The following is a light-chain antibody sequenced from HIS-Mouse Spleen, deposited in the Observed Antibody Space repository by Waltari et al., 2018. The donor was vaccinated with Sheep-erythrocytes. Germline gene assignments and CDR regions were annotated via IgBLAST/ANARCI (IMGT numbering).Light chain of an antibody. CDR2: YDD. CDR3: AARDDSLNGWV. CDR1: SSNIGNNA. Sequence: QSVLTQPPSVSEAPRQRVTISCSGSSSNIGNNAVNWYQHLPGKAPKLLIYYDDLLPSGVSDRFSGSKSGTSASLAISGLQSEDEADYYCAARDDSLNGWVFGGGTKLTVL. J-gene: IGLJ3*02. V-gene: IGLV1-36*01.